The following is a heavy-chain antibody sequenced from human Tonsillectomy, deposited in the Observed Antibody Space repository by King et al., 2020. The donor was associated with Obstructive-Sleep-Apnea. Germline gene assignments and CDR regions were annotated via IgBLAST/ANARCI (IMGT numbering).Heavy chain of an antibody. D-gene: IGHD4-17*01. CDR1: GFTFSIYA. J-gene: IGHJ4*02. CDR2: ISYDGSNK. Sequence: LQLVQSGGGVVQPGRSLRLSCAASGFTFSIYAIHWVRQAPGKGLEWVALISYDGSNKYFPDSVKGRFTISRDNSKNTLYLQMNSLRPEDTAVYYCARGGGSVTTVTNWGDYFDYWGQGTLVTVSS. CDR3: ARGGGSVTTVTNWGDYFDY. V-gene: IGHV3-30*04.